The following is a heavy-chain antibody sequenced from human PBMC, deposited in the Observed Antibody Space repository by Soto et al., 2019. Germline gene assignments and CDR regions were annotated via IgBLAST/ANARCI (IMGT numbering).Heavy chain of an antibody. D-gene: IGHD2-8*01. CDR1: GYSFTSYW. V-gene: IGHV5-51*01. CDR3: ASHHSTMAHDY. J-gene: IGHJ4*02. CDR2: IYPGDSDT. Sequence: VESLKISCKGSGYSFTSYWIGWVRQMPGKGLEWMGIIYPGDSDTRYSPSFQGQVTISADKSINTAYLQWSSVKASDTAMYYCASHHSTMAHDYWGQGTPVTVSS.